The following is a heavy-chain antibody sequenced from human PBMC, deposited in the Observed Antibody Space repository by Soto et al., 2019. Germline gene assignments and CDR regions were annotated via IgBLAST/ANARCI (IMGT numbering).Heavy chain of an antibody. CDR2: IYHSGST. CDR1: GGSISSCGYS. Sequence: PSETLSLTCAVSGGSISSCGYSWSWIRQPPGKGLEWIGYIYHSGSTYYNPSLKSRVTISVDRSKNQFSLKLSSVTAADTAVYYCARGGGSSSWTFVYWGQGTLVTVSS. CDR3: ARGGGSSSWTFVY. J-gene: IGHJ4*02. V-gene: IGHV4-30-2*01. D-gene: IGHD6-13*01.